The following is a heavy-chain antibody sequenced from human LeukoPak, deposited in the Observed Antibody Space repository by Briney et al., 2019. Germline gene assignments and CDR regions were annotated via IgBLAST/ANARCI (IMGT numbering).Heavy chain of an antibody. D-gene: IGHD3-3*01. CDR1: GFTFHNYD. CDR2: ISYDGSNK. V-gene: IGHV3-33*06. J-gene: IGHJ4*02. Sequence: GRSLRLSCAASGFTFHNYDMHWVRQAPGRGLEWVALISYDGSNKYYTDSVKGRFTISRDNSKNTLYLQMNSLRAEDTAVYYCAKNGPLLGGHYFDYWGQGILVTVSS. CDR3: AKNGPLLGGHYFDY.